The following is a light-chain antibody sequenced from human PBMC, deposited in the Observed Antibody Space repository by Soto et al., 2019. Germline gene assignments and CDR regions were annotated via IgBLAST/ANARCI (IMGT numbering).Light chain of an antibody. CDR1: SSNIGSNY. CDR2: RNS. CDR3: AARDDSLRGPV. Sequence: QSVLTQPPSASGTPGQRVTVSCSGNSSNIGSNYVYWYQHLPGTAPKLLIYRNSHRPPGVPDRFSGSKSGTSASLAISGLRSEDEADYHCAARDDSLRGPVFGGGTKVTVL. J-gene: IGLJ2*01. V-gene: IGLV1-47*01.